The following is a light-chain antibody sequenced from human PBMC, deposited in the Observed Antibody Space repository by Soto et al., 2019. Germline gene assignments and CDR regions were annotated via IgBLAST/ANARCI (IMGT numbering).Light chain of an antibody. J-gene: IGKJ1*01. CDR1: QTIGSY. Sequence: DIQMTQSPSSLSASVGDRVSITCRASQTIGSYVNWYQQKLGKAPKLLIYTASSLQSGVPSRFSGSGSGTDFTLTISSLQPEDVAIYYCQQSNTTPWTFGQGTKVEIK. CDR2: TAS. CDR3: QQSNTTPWT. V-gene: IGKV1-39*01.